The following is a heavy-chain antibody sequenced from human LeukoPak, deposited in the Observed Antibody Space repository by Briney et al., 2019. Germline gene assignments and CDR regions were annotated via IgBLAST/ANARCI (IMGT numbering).Heavy chain of an antibody. D-gene: IGHD3-10*01. CDR3: ARGAESGSYYFDY. Sequence: SETLSLTCTLSVGSISSYYWSWIRQPPGKGLWCSGYIYYSGSTNYNPSLKSRVTISVATSKNQFSLKLSSVTAADTAVYYCARGAESGSYYFDYWGQGTLVTVSS. J-gene: IGHJ4*02. CDR1: VGSISSYY. V-gene: IGHV4-59*01. CDR2: IYYSGST.